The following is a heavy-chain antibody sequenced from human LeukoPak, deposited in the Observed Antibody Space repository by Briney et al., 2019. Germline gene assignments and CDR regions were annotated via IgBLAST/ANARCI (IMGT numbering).Heavy chain of an antibody. J-gene: IGHJ4*02. D-gene: IGHD6-13*01. Sequence: SETLSLTRTVSGGSISSGDYYWSWIRQPPGKGLEWIGYIYYSGSTYYNPSLKSRVTISVDTSKNQFSLKLSSVTAADTAAYYCARDGYSSSWGGIDYWGQGTLVTVSS. CDR2: IYYSGST. CDR3: ARDGYSSSWGGIDY. V-gene: IGHV4-30-4*08. CDR1: GGSISSGDYY.